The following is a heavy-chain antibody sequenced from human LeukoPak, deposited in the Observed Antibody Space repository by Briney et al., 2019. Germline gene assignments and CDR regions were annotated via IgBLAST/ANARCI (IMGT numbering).Heavy chain of an antibody. J-gene: IGHJ4*02. V-gene: IGHV3-21*01. CDR1: GFTFSSYA. CDR2: ISSSSSYI. Sequence: GGTLRLSCAASGFTFSSYAMSWVRQAPGKGLEWVSSISSSSSYIYYADSVKGRFTISRDNAKNSLYLQMNSLRAEDTAVYYCASTIPTPQPDYWDQGTLVTVSS. CDR3: ASTIPTPQPDY. D-gene: IGHD5/OR15-5a*01.